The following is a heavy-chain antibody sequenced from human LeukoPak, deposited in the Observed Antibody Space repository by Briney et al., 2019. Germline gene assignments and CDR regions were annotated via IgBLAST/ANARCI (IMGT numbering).Heavy chain of an antibody. CDR1: GFTFSSYA. D-gene: IGHD1-1*01. CDR3: ARFIGTASGYKRGYYYGMDV. CDR2: ISGSGGST. J-gene: IGHJ6*02. Sequence: PPRGSLRLSCAASGFTFSSYAMSWVRQAPGKGLEWVSAISGSGGSTYYADSVKGRFTISRDNSKNTLYLQMNSLRAEDTAVYYCARFIGTASGYKRGYYYGMDVWGQGTTVTVSS. V-gene: IGHV3-23*01.